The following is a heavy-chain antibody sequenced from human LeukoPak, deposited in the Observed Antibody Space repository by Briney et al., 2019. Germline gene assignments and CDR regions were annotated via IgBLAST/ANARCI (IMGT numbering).Heavy chain of an antibody. D-gene: IGHD3-3*01. CDR2: ISYDGSSK. CDR3: AKAQDFWSSYWSFDY. Sequence: GGSLRLPCAASGFTFSSYGMHWVRQAPGKGLEWAAVISYDGSSKYYADSAKGRFTISRDNSKNTLYLQMNSLRTEDTAVYYCAKAQDFWSSYWSFDYWGQGTLVTVSS. J-gene: IGHJ4*02. V-gene: IGHV3-30*18. CDR1: GFTFSSYG.